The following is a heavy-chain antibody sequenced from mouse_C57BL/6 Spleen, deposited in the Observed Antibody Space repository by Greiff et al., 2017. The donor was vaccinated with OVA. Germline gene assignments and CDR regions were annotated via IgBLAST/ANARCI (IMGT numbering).Heavy chain of an antibody. CDR3: ARSGDPWFAY. Sequence: EVQLQQSGPELVKPGASVKISCKASGYTFTDYYMNWVKQSHGKSLEWIGDINPNNGGTSYNQKFKGKATLTGDKSSSTAYMELRSLTSEDSAVYYCARSGDPWFAYWGQGTLVTVSA. J-gene: IGHJ3*01. D-gene: IGHD3-1*01. V-gene: IGHV1-26*01. CDR2: INPNNGGT. CDR1: GYTFTDYY.